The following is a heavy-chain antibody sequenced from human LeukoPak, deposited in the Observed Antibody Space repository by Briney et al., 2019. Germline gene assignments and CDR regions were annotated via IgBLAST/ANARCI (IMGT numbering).Heavy chain of an antibody. CDR1: GFTFSSYA. CDR3: AKDQEYSYDY. CDR2: ISINGDNT. Sequence: PGGSLRLSCSASGFTFSSYAMHWVRQAPGKGLEYVSTISINGDNTYYADSVKGRFTISRDNSKNTLYLQMSSLRAEDTAVYYCAKDQEYSYDYWGQGTQVTASS. V-gene: IGHV3-64D*06. J-gene: IGHJ4*02. D-gene: IGHD2/OR15-2a*01.